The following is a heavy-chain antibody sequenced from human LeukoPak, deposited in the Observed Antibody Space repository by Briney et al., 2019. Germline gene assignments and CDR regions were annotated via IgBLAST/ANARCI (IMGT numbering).Heavy chain of an antibody. D-gene: IGHD5-12*01. CDR1: GGSFSGYY. J-gene: IGHJ4*02. CDR3: ARARSGYETGDY. Sequence: SETLSLTCAVYGGSFSGYYWSWIRQPSGKGLEWIGEINHSGSTNYNPSLKSRVTISVDTSKNQFSLKLSSVTAADTAVYYCARARSGYETGDYWGQGTLVTVSS. CDR2: INHSGST. V-gene: IGHV4-34*01.